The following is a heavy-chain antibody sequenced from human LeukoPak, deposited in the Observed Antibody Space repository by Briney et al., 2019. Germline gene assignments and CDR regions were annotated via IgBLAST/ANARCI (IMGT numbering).Heavy chain of an antibody. Sequence: SETLSLTCTVSGGSISSYYWSWIRQPPRKGLEWIGFIHYSGGTNYNPSLKSRVTISVDTSKNQFSLNLSSVTAADTAVYYCAQGYRYGRFDYWGQGTLVTVSS. J-gene: IGHJ4*02. CDR2: IHYSGGT. D-gene: IGHD5-18*01. CDR1: GGSISSYY. V-gene: IGHV4-59*03. CDR3: AQGYRYGRFDY.